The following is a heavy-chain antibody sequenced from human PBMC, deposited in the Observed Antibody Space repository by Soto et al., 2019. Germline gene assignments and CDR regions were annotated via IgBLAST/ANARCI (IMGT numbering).Heavy chain of an antibody. CDR3: ARGLDSTEDAFDI. D-gene: IGHD6-13*01. Sequence: ASVTVSCKASGYTFTSYDINWVRQATGQGLEWMGWMNPNSGNTGYAQKFQGRVTMTRNTSISTAYMELSSLRSEDTAVYYCARGLDSTEDAFDIWGQGTMVTVSS. CDR2: MNPNSGNT. CDR1: GYTFTSYD. J-gene: IGHJ3*02. V-gene: IGHV1-8*01.